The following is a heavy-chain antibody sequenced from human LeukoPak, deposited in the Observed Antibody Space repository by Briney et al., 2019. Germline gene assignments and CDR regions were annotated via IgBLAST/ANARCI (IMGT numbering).Heavy chain of an antibody. CDR2: IWYDGSKE. V-gene: IGHV3-33*06. CDR1: GFIFSSYG. J-gene: IGHJ4*02. Sequence: GRSLRLSCAASGFIFSSYGMHWVRQAPGKGVEWGAVIWYDGSKEYYADSVKGRFTTSRDNSKNTLSLQMNSLRAEDTAVYYCAKDRDTAMEIDYWGQGTLVTVSS. D-gene: IGHD5-18*01. CDR3: AKDRDTAMEIDY.